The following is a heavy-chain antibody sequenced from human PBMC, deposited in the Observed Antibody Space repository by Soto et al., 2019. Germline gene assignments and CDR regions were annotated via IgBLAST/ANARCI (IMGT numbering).Heavy chain of an antibody. D-gene: IGHD3-22*01. V-gene: IGHV4-31*03. Sequence: QVQLQESGPGLVKPSQTLSLTCTVSGGSISSGGYYWSWIRQHPGKGLEWTGYIYYSGGTYYNPSLKSRVTISVDTSKNQVSLKLSYVTAADTAVYYCASGHHRSSGYYFDYWGQGTLVTVSS. CDR2: IYYSGGT. J-gene: IGHJ4*02. CDR3: ASGHHRSSGYYFDY. CDR1: GGSISSGGYY.